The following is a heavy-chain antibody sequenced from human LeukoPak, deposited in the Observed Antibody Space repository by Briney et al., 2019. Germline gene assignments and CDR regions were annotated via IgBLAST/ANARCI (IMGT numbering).Heavy chain of an antibody. CDR2: MNKDGSQK. CDR3: AKDNRRHYTSGPNPDSLH. J-gene: IGHJ4*02. Sequence: GASLRLSCAASGFILSNHWMTWVRQAPGKGPEWVANMNKDGSQKYYVDSVKGRFTISRDNAKSSLYLQMNSLRVEDTAFYYCAKDNRRHYTSGPNPDSLHWGQGALVTVSS. CDR1: GFILSNHW. D-gene: IGHD6-19*01. V-gene: IGHV3-7*03.